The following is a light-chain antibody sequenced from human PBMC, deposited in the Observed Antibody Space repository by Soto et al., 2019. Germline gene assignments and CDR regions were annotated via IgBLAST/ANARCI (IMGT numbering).Light chain of an antibody. J-gene: IGKJ1*01. Sequence: DIHMTQSPSSLSASVLDIVTITFQASHGASNYLNWYQQKPGKAPKLLIYKASTLKSGVPSRFSGSGSGTEFTLTISSLQPDDFATYYCQHYNSYSEAFGQGTKVDIK. CDR3: QHYNSYSEA. CDR1: HGASNY. CDR2: KAS. V-gene: IGKV1-5*03.